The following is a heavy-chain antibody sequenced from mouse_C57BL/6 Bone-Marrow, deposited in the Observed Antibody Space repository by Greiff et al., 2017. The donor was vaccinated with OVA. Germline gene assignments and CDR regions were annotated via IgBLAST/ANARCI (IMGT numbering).Heavy chain of an antibody. D-gene: IGHD1-1*01. Sequence: EVQLQQSVAELVRPGASVKLSCTASGFNIKNTYMHWVKQRPEQGLEWIGRIDPANGTTKYAPKFQGKATITADTSSNTAYLQLSSLTSEDTAIYYCFHYYGSSYYAMDYWGQGTSVTVSS. CDR3: FHYYGSSYYAMDY. CDR1: GFNIKNTY. J-gene: IGHJ4*01. CDR2: IDPANGTT. V-gene: IGHV14-3*01.